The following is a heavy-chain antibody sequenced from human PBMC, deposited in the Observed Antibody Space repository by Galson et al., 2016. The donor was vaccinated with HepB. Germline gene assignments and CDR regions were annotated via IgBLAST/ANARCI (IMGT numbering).Heavy chain of an antibody. CDR3: ARVVYAGYSILGYYFDS. D-gene: IGHD4-23*01. J-gene: IGHJ4*02. Sequence: SETLSLTCTVSGGSISGYYWSWIRQPPGKGLEWIAYIYSSVSTNYNPSLKSRVTISIDASKNHFSLKLNSVTAADTAVYFCARVVYAGYSILGYYFDSWGQGTLVTVSS. CDR2: IYSSVST. V-gene: IGHV4-4*08. CDR1: GGSISGYY.